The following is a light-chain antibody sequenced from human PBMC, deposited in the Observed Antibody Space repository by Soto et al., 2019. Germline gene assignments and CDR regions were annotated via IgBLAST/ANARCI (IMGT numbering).Light chain of an antibody. V-gene: IGLV1-36*01. CDR3: AAWDDSLNGVV. J-gene: IGLJ2*01. CDR1: SSNIGNNA. Sequence: QPVLTQPPSVSEAPRQRVTISCSGSSSNIGNNAVNWYQQLPGKAPKLLIYYDDLLPSGVSDRFSGSKSGTSASLAISGLQSEDEADYYCAAWDDSLNGVVFGGVTKLTVL. CDR2: YDD.